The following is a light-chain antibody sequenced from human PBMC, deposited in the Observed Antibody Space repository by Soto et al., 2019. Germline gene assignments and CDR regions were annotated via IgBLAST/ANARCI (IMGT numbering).Light chain of an antibody. J-gene: IGKJ1*01. CDR1: QSLLHSDGNTY. Sequence: DIVLTQTPLFSPVTLGQPASISCRSSQSLLHSDGNTYLNWLQQRPGQPPRLLIYQTSNRFAGVPARFSGSGAGTEFTLDIGRVEAEDVGVYYCTQATQFPRTFGQGTKVEIK. CDR2: QTS. CDR3: TQATQFPRT. V-gene: IGKV2-24*01.